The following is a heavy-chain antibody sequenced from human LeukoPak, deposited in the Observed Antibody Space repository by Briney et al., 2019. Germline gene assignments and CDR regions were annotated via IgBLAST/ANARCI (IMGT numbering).Heavy chain of an antibody. CDR2: IYYSGST. V-gene: IGHV4-59*12. CDR3: ARGGPIGYSSSWYEVYYFDY. Sequence: SETLSLTCTVSGGSISSYYWSWIRQPPGKGLEWIGYIYYSGSTNYNPSLKSRVTISVDTSKNQFSLQLNAVTPEETTVYYCARGGPIGYSSSWYEVYYFDYWGQGTLVTVSS. CDR1: GGSISSYY. J-gene: IGHJ4*02. D-gene: IGHD6-13*01.